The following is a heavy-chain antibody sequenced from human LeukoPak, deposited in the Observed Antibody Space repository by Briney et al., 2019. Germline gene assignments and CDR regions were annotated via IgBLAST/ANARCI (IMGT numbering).Heavy chain of an antibody. CDR2: IYYSGST. CDR1: GGSISSHY. D-gene: IGHD1-20*01. V-gene: IGHV4-59*11. J-gene: IGHJ4*02. CDR3: ARSSGPRITGTMG. Sequence: SETLSLTCTVSGGSISSHYWSWIRQPPGKGLEWIGYIYYSGSTNYNPSLKSRVTISVDTSKNQFSLKLSSVTAADTAVYYCARSSGPRITGTMGWGQGTLVTVSS.